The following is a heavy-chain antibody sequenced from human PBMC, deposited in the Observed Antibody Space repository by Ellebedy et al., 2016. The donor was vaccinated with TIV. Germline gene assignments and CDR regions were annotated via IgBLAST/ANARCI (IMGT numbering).Heavy chain of an antibody. D-gene: IGHD3-9*01. V-gene: IGHV1-2*02. CDR1: GYTFTGSY. J-gene: IGHJ4*02. CDR2: ITPKNGGT. CDR3: AISPHQYFFDY. Sequence: AASVKVSCKTSGYTFTGSYVHWVRQAPGQGLEWMGWITPKNGGTNYSQKFRGRVTMTRDTYINTAYMELSTLTSDDKDVYYCAISPHQYFFDYWGQGTLVTVSS.